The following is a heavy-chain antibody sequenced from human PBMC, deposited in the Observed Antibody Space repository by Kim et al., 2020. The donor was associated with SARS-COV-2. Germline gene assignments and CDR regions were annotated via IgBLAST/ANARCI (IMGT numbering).Heavy chain of an antibody. J-gene: IGHJ4*02. V-gene: IGHV3-21*01. CDR3: ARAIGFGENGNY. Sequence: GGSLRLSCAASGFTFSSYSMNWVRQAPGKGLEWVSSISSSSSYIYYADSVKGRFTISRDNAKNSLYLQMNSLRAEDTAVYYCARAIGFGENGNYWGQGTLVTVSS. CDR1: GFTFSSYS. D-gene: IGHD3-10*01. CDR2: ISSSSSYI.